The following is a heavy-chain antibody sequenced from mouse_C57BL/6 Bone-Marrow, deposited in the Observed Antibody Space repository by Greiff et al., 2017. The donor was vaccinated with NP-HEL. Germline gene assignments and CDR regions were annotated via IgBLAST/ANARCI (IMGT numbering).Heavy chain of an antibody. V-gene: IGHV14-3*01. CDR3: ARRGFEDYYALDC. CDR2: IDPANGNT. Sequence: VQLQQPVAELVRPGASVKLSCTASGFTFKNTYMHWVKQRPEQGLEWIGRIDPANGNTKYAPKFQGKATLTADTSSNTAYLQLSSLTSEDSAVYYCARRGFEDYYALDCWGKGASVTVSS. CDR1: GFTFKNTY. J-gene: IGHJ4*01.